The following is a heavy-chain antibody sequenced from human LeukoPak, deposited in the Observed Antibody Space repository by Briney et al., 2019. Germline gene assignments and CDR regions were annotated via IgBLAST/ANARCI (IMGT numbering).Heavy chain of an antibody. CDR1: GYTFTSYD. CDR2: MNPNSGNT. D-gene: IGHD4-17*01. V-gene: IGHV1-8*01. Sequence: ASVKVSCKASGYTFTSYDINWVRQATGQGLEWMGWMNPNSGNTGYAQNFQGRVTITRDTSASTAYMDLISLRSEDTAVYYCVRYYGAGAFDIWGQGTLVTVSS. CDR3: VRYYGAGAFDI. J-gene: IGHJ3*02.